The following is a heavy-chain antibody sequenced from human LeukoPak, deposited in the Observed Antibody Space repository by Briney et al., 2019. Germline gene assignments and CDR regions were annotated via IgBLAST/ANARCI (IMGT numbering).Heavy chain of an antibody. J-gene: IGHJ6*04. CDR3: ARLAILTGYYDAEDV. V-gene: IGHV4-61*10. D-gene: IGHD3-9*01. Sequence: SETLSLTCTVSGGSISSGSYYWSWIRQPAGKGLEWIGYIYYSGSTNYNPSLKSRVTISVDTSKNQFSLKLSSVTAADTAVYYCARLAILTGYYDAEDVWGKGTTVTVSS. CDR2: IYYSGST. CDR1: GGSISSGSYY.